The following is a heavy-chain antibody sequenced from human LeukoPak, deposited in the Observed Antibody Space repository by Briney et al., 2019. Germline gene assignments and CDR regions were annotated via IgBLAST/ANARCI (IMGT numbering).Heavy chain of an antibody. Sequence: GASVKVSCKASGYTFSSYDINWVRQATGQGLEWMGWMDPKSGNTGYAQKFQGRVSMTRNTSVSTVYMELSSLRSEDTAVYYCARGHNRERPNYDILTAGEFWGQGTLVTVSS. J-gene: IGHJ4*02. D-gene: IGHD3-9*01. CDR3: ARGHNRERPNYDILTAGEF. V-gene: IGHV1-8*01. CDR2: MDPKSGNT. CDR1: GYTFSSYD.